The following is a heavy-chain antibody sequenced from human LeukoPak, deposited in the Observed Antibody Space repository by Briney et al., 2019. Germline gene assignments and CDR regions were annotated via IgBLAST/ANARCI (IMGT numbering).Heavy chain of an antibody. CDR2: ISGSGGST. J-gene: IGHJ3*02. CDR3: TRLSPSLHAFDI. CDR1: GFTFSSYA. V-gene: IGHV3-23*01. Sequence: GGSLRLSCAASGFTFSSYAMSWVRQAPGKGLEWVSAISGSGGSTYYADSVKGRFTISRDNSNNTLYLQMSSLRAEDTAVYYCTRLSPSLHAFDIWGQGTMVTVSS.